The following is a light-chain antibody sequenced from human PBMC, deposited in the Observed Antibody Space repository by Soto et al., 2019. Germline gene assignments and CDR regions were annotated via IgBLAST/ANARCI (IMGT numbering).Light chain of an antibody. Sequence: SPGTLSLSRGERATLSWRADQSVSNNFLAWYQQKPGQVPRLLMYAASSRATGIPDRFSGSGSGTDFTLTISRLEAEDFAVYYCQQSSSSPITFGQGTRLEIK. CDR3: QQSSSSPIT. CDR2: AAS. J-gene: IGKJ5*01. V-gene: IGKV3-20*01. CDR1: QSVSNNF.